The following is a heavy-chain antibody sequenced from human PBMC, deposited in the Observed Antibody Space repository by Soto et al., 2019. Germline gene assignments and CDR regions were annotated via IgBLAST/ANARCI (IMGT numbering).Heavy chain of an antibody. CDR2: VYYSGST. J-gene: IGHJ3*02. CDR1: GASISSSY. Sequence: PSETLSLTCTVSGASISSSYWSWIRQSPGKGLEWIGYVYYSGSTKYNPSLKSRVTISVDTSKNQLSLKLSSVTDADTAVYYCARGYYDSNGQSNTFDIWGQGTMVTVSS. CDR3: ARGYYDSNGQSNTFDI. D-gene: IGHD3-22*01. V-gene: IGHV4-59*01.